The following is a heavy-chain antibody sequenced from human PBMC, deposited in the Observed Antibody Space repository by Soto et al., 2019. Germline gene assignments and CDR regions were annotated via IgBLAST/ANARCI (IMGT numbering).Heavy chain of an antibody. CDR3: AKGRASECPGCTQDY. J-gene: IGHJ4*02. CDR1: AFTFSSYA. Sequence: EVQLLESGGGLAQPGGSLRLSCAASAFTFSSYAMSWVRQAPGKGLEWVSAVSGSGDSTYYADSVKGRFTISRDNSKNTLYLERNSRRAEDTDVYYCAKGRASECPGCTQDYWGQGTLVTVSS. V-gene: IGHV3-23*01. D-gene: IGHD3-10*01. CDR2: VSGSGDST.